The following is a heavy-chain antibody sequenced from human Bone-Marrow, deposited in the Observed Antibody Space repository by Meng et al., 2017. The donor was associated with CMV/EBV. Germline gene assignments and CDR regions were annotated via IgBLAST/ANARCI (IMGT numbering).Heavy chain of an antibody. D-gene: IGHD6-19*01. CDR1: GYTFTSDD. CDR2: MNPNSGNT. Sequence: QLVQSGAEVKKPGASVKVSCKASGYTFTSDDINSVRQAAGQGLEWMGWMNPNSGNTDYAQKFQGRVTMTRNISKSTAYMDLSSLRSEDTAVYYCATGVADFEYWGQGTLVTVSS. J-gene: IGHJ4*02. V-gene: IGHV1-8*01. CDR3: ATGVADFEY.